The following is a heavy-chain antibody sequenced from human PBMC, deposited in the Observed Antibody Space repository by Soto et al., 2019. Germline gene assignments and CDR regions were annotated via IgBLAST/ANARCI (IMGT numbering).Heavy chain of an antibody. Sequence: QITLQESGPTLVKPTQTLTLTCTFSGFSFSTDGMGVGWIRQPPGKALEWLALIYWDDDKRFSPSQKSRLTITKDGSRNQVVLTLTNMDPADTATYYCAHVYWAASGTRYYFDYWGQGTLVTVSS. V-gene: IGHV2-5*02. CDR1: GFSFSTDGMG. CDR2: IYWDDDK. CDR3: AHVYWAASGTRYYFDY. D-gene: IGHD1-7*01. J-gene: IGHJ4*02.